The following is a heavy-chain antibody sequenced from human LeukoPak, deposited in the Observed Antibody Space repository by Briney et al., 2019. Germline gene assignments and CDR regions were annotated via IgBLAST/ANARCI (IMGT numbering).Heavy chain of an antibody. CDR2: IIPIFGTA. Sequence: SVTVSCKASGGTFSSYAISWVRQAPGQGLEWMGGIIPIFGTANYPQKFQGRVTITTDESTSTAYMELSSLRSEDTAVYYCASVIVVVPAAARFDTEYYFDYWGQGTLVTVSS. J-gene: IGHJ4*02. D-gene: IGHD2-2*01. CDR3: ASVIVVVPAAARFDTEYYFDY. CDR1: GGTFSSYA. V-gene: IGHV1-69*05.